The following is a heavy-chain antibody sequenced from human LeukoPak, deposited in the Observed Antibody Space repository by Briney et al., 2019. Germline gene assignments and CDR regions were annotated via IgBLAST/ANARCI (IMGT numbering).Heavy chain of an antibody. CDR2: VIPMLGVA. CDR3: ARGRATGYFDY. J-gene: IGHJ4*02. V-gene: IGHV1-69*04. Sequence: ASVKVSFKASGGTFSSYEISWVRQAPGQGLEWMGRVIPMLGVASYAQRFQDRVTITADRSTGTAYMELNSLRSGDTAVYYCARGRATGYFDYWGQGTLVTVSS. CDR1: GGTFSSYE.